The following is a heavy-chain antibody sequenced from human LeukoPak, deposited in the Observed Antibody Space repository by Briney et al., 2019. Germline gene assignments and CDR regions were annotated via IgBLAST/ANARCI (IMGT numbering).Heavy chain of an antibody. Sequence: GGSLRLSCTASGFTFSNYWMHWVRQAPGKGLMWVSSITNDDGSTMYADSVKGRFTISRDNSKNTLYLQMNSLRAEDTAVYYCARAKSYFDFDYWGQGTLVTVSS. V-gene: IGHV3-74*03. D-gene: IGHD3-9*01. J-gene: IGHJ4*02. CDR3: ARAKSYFDFDY. CDR2: ITNDDGST. CDR1: GFTFSNYW.